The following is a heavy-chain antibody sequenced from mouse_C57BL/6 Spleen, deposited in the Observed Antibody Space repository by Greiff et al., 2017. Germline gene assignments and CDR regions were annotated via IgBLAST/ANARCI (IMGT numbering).Heavy chain of an antibody. CDR1: GYTFTGYW. CDR2: ILPGGGGT. J-gene: IGHJ2*01. D-gene: IGHD1-1*01. Sequence: QVQLQQSGAELMKPGASVKLSCKATGYTFTGYWIEWVKQRPGHGLEWIGEILPGGGGTNYNEKFKGKATFTADTSSNTAYMQHSSLTTVDSAISYCARGGYSGYAGFDYWGQGTTLTVSS. V-gene: IGHV1-9*01. CDR3: ARGGYSGYAGFDY.